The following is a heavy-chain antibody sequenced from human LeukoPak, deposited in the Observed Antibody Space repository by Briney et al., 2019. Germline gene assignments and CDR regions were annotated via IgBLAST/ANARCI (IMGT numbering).Heavy chain of an antibody. D-gene: IGHD2-21*02. Sequence: GGSLRLSCAASGFTFSSYAMSFLRRAPGKGLEWVSAISVEFGTYHADSVKGRFTISRDNSKNTLYLQMNSLRAEDTAVYYCASDSYSPEYFQHWGQGTLVTVSS. CDR3: ASDSYSPEYFQH. CDR1: GFTFSSYA. CDR2: ISVEFGT. V-gene: IGHV3-23*01. J-gene: IGHJ1*01.